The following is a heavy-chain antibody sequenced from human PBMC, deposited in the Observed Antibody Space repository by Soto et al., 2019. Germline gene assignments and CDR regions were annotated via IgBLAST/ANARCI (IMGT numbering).Heavy chain of an antibody. CDR1: GGSISSSNW. Sequence: PSETLSLTCAVSGGSISSSNWWSWVRQPPGKGLEWIGEIYHSGSTNYNPSLKSRVTISVDKSKNQFSLKLSSVTAADTAVYYRARDLGFSSSGWYVDYWGQGTLVTVSS. CDR3: ARDLGFSSSGWYVDY. V-gene: IGHV4-4*02. D-gene: IGHD6-19*01. CDR2: IYHSGST. J-gene: IGHJ4*02.